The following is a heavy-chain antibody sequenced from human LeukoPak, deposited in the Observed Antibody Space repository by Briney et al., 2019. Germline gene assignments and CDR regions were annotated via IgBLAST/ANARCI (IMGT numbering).Heavy chain of an antibody. Sequence: PGGSLRLSCAASGFTFSSYSMNWVRQAPGKGLERVSSISSSISDIYYADSVKGRFTISRDKAKNSLYLQMNSLRAENTPVYSCARQGQQLGWYYYCYMDVWGKGTRVTVSS. CDR3: ARQGQQLGWYYYCYMDV. V-gene: IGHV3-21*01. CDR2: ISSSISDI. CDR1: GFTFSSYS. J-gene: IGHJ6*03. D-gene: IGHD6-13*01.